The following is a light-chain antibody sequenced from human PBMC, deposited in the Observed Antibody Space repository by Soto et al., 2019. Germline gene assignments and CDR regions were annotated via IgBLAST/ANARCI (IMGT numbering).Light chain of an antibody. CDR1: QGIRND. V-gene: IGKV1-6*01. CDR2: AAS. CDR3: LQDYNYPYT. Sequence: AIQMTQSPSSLSASVGDRVTITCRASQGIRNDLGWYQQKPGKAPKLLIYAASSLKSGVPSRFSGCGSGTDFTLTISSLQPEDFATYYCLQDYNYPYTFGQGTKLEIK. J-gene: IGKJ2*01.